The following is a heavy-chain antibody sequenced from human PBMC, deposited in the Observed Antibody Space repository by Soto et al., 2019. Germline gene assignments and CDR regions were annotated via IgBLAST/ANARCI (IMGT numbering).Heavy chain of an antibody. CDR2: INPNTGGT. V-gene: IGHV1-2*04. D-gene: IGHD3-22*01. CDR3: ARARDSSGYFSPHDAFDI. J-gene: IGHJ3*02. Sequence: GASVKVSCKASGYTFTGYYMHWVRQAPGQGLEWMGWINPNTGGTNYAQNFQGWVTMTRDTSISTAYMELSRLRSDDTAVYYCARARDSSGYFSPHDAFDIWGQGTMVTVS. CDR1: GYTFTGYY.